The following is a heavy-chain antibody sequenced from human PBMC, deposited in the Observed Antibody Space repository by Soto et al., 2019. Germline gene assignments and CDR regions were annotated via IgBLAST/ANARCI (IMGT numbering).Heavy chain of an antibody. J-gene: IGHJ3*02. CDR3: ARMDHCGGGAFDI. CDR1: GGTFSSYA. CDR2: IIPIFGTA. V-gene: IGHV1-69*12. Sequence: QVQLVQSGAEVKKPGSSVKVSCKASGGTFSSYAISWVRQAPGQGLEWMGGIIPIFGTANYAQKFQGRVTITADEPTSTAYMQLSSLRSEDTAGYYCARMDHCGGGAFDIWGQGTMVTVSS. D-gene: IGHD3-16*01.